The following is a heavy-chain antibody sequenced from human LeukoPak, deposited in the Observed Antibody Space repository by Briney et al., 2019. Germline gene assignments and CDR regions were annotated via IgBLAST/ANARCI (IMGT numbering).Heavy chain of an antibody. CDR3: ARQVNRAAPYVS. CDR1: GSIFTSYW. V-gene: IGHV5-51*01. CDR2: IYPGDSDT. J-gene: IGHJ5*02. Sequence: GESLKISCQASGSIFTSYWIGWARQLPGKGLEWMGIIYPGDSDTRYSPSFQGQVTISADKSISTAYLQWSSLKASDTAMYYCARQVNRAAPYVSWGQGTLVTVSS. D-gene: IGHD3-16*01.